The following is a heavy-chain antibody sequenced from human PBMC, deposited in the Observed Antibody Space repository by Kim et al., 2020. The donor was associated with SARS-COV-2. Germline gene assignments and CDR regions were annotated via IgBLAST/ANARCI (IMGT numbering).Heavy chain of an antibody. CDR1: GYSFTGYY. Sequence: SVKVSCTASGYSFTGYYIHLVLHSPGQGLDRLGWINPNDGFTNHAQNFQGRVTMTRDTSLNPVYMDLSSLRSDDTGLYYCVQTGVMYFWGQCTAV. CDR2: INPNDGFT. V-gene: IGHV1-2*02. CDR3: VQTGVMYF. D-gene: IGHD3-10*01. J-gene: IGHJ6*02.